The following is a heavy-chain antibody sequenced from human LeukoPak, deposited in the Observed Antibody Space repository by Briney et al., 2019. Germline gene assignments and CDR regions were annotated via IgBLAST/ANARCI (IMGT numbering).Heavy chain of an antibody. CDR1: GDSISNYY. CDR3: ARLKGGNLYDAFDI. D-gene: IGHD4-23*01. Sequence: SETLSLTCTVSGDSISNYYWSWIRQPAGKGLEWIGRIYTSGSTYYNPSLKSRLTISVDTSKNQFSLRLGSVTAADTAVYYCARLKGGNLYDAFDIWGQGTMVTVSS. J-gene: IGHJ3*02. CDR2: IYTSGST. V-gene: IGHV4-4*07.